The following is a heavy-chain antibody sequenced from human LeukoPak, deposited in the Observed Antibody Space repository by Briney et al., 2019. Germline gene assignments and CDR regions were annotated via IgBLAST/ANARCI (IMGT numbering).Heavy chain of an antibody. Sequence: GGSLRLSCAASGFTFDDYTMHWVRQAPGKGLEWVSLISWDGGSTYYADSVKGRFTISRDNSKNSLYLQMNSLRTEDTALYYCAKDHTYYDILPGYRSEYYFDYWGQGTLVTVSS. J-gene: IGHJ4*02. CDR3: AKDHTYYDILPGYRSEYYFDY. CDR1: GFTFDDYT. V-gene: IGHV3-43*01. CDR2: ISWDGGST. D-gene: IGHD3-9*01.